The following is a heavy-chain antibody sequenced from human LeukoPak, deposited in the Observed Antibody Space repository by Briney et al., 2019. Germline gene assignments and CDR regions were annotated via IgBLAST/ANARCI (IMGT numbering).Heavy chain of an antibody. CDR1: GGSISSYY. CDR3: VRGGTYWTVS. V-gene: IGHV3-7*01. J-gene: IGHJ5*01. Sequence: ETLSLTCTVSGGSISSYYWSWVRKAPGKGLEWVATIKPDGSEKYHVDSVSGRFTISRDNTNDSLFLQMNSLRVDDTAVYYCVRGGTYWTVSWGQGTLVNVS. CDR2: IKPDGSEK.